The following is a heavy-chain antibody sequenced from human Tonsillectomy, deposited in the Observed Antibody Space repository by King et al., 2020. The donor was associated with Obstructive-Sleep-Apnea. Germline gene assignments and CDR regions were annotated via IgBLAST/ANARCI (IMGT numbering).Heavy chain of an antibody. CDR2: IYHSGST. V-gene: IGHV4-38-2*02. D-gene: IGHD1-20*01. CDR3: ARDSIHYNWNDGFDY. CDR1: GYSISSGYY. J-gene: IGHJ4*02. Sequence: VQLQESGPGLVKPSETLSLTCTVSGYSISSGYYWGWIRQPPGKGLEWIGGIYHSGSTYYNPSLKSRVTISVDTSKNPFSLKLSSVTAADTAVYYCARDSIHYNWNDGFDYWGQGTLVTVSS.